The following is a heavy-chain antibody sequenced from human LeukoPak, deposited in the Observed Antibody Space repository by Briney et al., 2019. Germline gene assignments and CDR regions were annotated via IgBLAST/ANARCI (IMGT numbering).Heavy chain of an antibody. CDR3: ARESQVDILTVYYMGYFDY. V-gene: IGHV1-69*04. J-gene: IGHJ4*02. CDR1: GYTFTGYY. D-gene: IGHD3-9*01. CDR2: IIPILGIA. Sequence: GASVKVSCKASGYTFTGYYMHWVRQAPGQGLEWMGRIIPILGIANYAQKFQGRVTITADKSTSTAYMELSSLRSEDTAVYYCARESQVDILTVYYMGYFDYWGQGPLVTVSS.